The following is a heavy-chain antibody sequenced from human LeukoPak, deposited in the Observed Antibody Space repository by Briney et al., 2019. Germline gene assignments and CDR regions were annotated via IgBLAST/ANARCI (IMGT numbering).Heavy chain of an antibody. CDR1: GGSFSGYY. D-gene: IGHD6-13*01. V-gene: IGHV4-34*01. CDR2: INHSGST. Sequence: SETLSLTCAVYGGSFSGYYWSWIRQPPGKGLEWIGEINHSGSTNYNPSPKSRVTISVDTSKNQFSLKLSSVTAADTAVYYCARGIAAAGTVLSWFDPWGQGTLVTVSS. J-gene: IGHJ5*02. CDR3: ARGIAAAGTVLSWFDP.